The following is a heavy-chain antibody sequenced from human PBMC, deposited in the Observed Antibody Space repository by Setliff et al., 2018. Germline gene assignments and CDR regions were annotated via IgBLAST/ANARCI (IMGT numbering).Heavy chain of an antibody. CDR3: AKDGGRGDYVWGSRNDAFDI. J-gene: IGHJ3*02. Sequence: PGGSLRLSCAASGFTFSNSDMNWVRQAPGKGLEWVSGVSWNASRTHYADSVKGRFTISRDNSKNTLYLQMNSLRAEDTAVYYCAKDGGRGDYVWGSRNDAFDIWGQGTMVTVSS. CDR2: VSWNASRT. V-gene: IGHV3-35*01. CDR1: GFTFSNSD. D-gene: IGHD3-16*01.